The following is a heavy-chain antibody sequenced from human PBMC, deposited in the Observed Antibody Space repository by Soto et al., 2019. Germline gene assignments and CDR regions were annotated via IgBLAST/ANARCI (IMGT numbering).Heavy chain of an antibody. CDR1: GYTFTSYA. CDR2: INAGNGNT. D-gene: IGHD4-17*01. J-gene: IGHJ5*02. V-gene: IGHV1-3*01. Sequence: QVQLVQSGAEVKKPGASVKVSCKASGYTFTSYAMHWVRQAPGQRLEWMGWINAGNGNTKYSQKFQGRVTITRDTSASAAYMELSSLRSEDTAVYYCARTQHDYGDYVAWGQGTLVTVSS. CDR3: ARTQHDYGDYVA.